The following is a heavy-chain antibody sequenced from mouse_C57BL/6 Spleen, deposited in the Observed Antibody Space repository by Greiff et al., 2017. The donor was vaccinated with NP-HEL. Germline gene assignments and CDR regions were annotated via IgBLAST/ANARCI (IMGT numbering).Heavy chain of an antibody. CDR2: IYPGDGDT. CDR1: GYAFSSSW. CDR3: ARDHYYGSSYLDY. D-gene: IGHD1-1*01. V-gene: IGHV1-82*01. Sequence: QVQLKESGPELVKPGASVKISCKASGYAFSSSWMNWVKQRPGKGLEWIGRIYPGDGDTNYNGKFKGKATLTADKSSSTAYMQLSSLTSEDSAVYFCARDHYYGSSYLDYWGQGTTLTVSS. J-gene: IGHJ2*01.